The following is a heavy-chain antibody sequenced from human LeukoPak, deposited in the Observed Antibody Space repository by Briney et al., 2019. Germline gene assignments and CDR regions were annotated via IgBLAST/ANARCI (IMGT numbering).Heavy chain of an antibody. Sequence: SETLSLTCAVYGGSFSGYYWSWIRQPPGKGLEWIGEINHSGSTNYNPSLKSRVTISVDTSKNQFSLKLSSVTAADTAVYYCASHTIRRRYCSSTSCRQKGDWFDPWGQGTLVTVSS. CDR2: INHSGST. CDR1: GGSFSGYY. D-gene: IGHD2-2*01. CDR3: ASHTIRRRYCSSTSCRQKGDWFDP. J-gene: IGHJ5*02. V-gene: IGHV4-34*01.